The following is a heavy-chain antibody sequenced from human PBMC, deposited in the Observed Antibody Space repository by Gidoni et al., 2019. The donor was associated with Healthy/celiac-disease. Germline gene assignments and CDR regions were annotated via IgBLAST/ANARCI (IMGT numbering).Heavy chain of an antibody. CDR1: GFTFSSYA. D-gene: IGHD4-17*01. CDR2: ISGSGGST. V-gene: IGHV3-23*01. Sequence: EVQLLESGGGLVQPGGSLSLSCAASGFTFSSYAMSWVRQAPGKGLEWVSAISGSGGSTYYADSVKGRFTISRDNSKNTLYLQMNSLRAEDTAVYYCAKDPGYGDYVGYYYYGMDVWGQGTTVTVSS. CDR3: AKDPGYGDYVGYYYYGMDV. J-gene: IGHJ6*02.